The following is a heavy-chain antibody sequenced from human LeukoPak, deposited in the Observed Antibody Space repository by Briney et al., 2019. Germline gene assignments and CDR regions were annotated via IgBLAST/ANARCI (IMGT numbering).Heavy chain of an antibody. Sequence: GESLRLSCAASGFTFSSYAMNWVRQAPGKGLEWVSAIGARGTDTYYADSVKGRLTISRDNSETTLYLQMSSLRAEDTAVYYCAREHYYGSGSYRDFDHWGQGTLVTVSS. CDR2: IGARGTDT. CDR3: AREHYYGSGSYRDFDH. J-gene: IGHJ4*02. CDR1: GFTFSSYA. D-gene: IGHD3-10*01. V-gene: IGHV3-23*01.